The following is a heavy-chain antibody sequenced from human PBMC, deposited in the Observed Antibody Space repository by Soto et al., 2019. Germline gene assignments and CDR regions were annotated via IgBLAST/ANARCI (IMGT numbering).Heavy chain of an antibody. D-gene: IGHD3-3*01. CDR1: GGTFSSYT. CDR2: IIPILGIA. V-gene: IGHV1-69*02. J-gene: IGHJ6*03. CDR3: ASSRTNYDFWSGYEYYYYMDV. Sequence: SVKVSCKASGGTFSSYTISWVRQAPGQGLEWMGRIIPILGIANYAQKFQGRVTITADKSTSTAYMELSSLRSEDTAVYYCASSRTNYDFWSGYEYYYYMDVWGKGTTVTVSS.